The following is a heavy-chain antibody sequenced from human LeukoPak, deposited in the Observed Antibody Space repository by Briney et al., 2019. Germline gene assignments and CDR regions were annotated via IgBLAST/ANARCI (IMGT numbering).Heavy chain of an antibody. D-gene: IGHD6-19*01. Sequence: PGGSLRLSCAASGFTFDDYAMHWVRQAPGKGLEWVSGISWNSGSIGYADSVKGRFTISRDNAKNSLYLQMNSLRAEDTALYYCAKDIQTQAVAGNYGMDVWGQGTTVTVSS. V-gene: IGHV3-9*01. CDR2: ISWNSGSI. CDR3: AKDIQTQAVAGNYGMDV. J-gene: IGHJ6*02. CDR1: GFTFDDYA.